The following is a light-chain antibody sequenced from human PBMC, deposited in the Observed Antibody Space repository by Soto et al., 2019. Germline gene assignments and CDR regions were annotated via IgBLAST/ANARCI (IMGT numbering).Light chain of an antibody. Sequence: DIVMTQSPDSLAVSLGERATINCKSSQSVLYSSNYKSYLAWYQQKPGQPPKLLIYWASTRESGVPDRFSGSGSVTDFTLTISSVQAEDVAVYYCQQYYSTPYTFGQGTKLEIK. CDR3: QQYYSTPYT. V-gene: IGKV4-1*01. CDR2: WAS. J-gene: IGKJ2*01. CDR1: QSVLYSSNYKSY.